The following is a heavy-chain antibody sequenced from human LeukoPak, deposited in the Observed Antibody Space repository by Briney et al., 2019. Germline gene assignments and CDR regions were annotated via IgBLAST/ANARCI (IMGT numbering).Heavy chain of an antibody. Sequence: PSETPSLTCTVSGGSINSYYWSWIRQPPGKGLECIGYIYYSGSTNYNPSLKSRVTISVDTSKNQFSLKLSSVTAADTAVYYCARVTHTDYYDSSGYQLDYWGQGTLITVSS. V-gene: IGHV4-59*01. CDR1: GGSINSYY. J-gene: IGHJ4*02. CDR2: IYYSGST. D-gene: IGHD3-22*01. CDR3: ARVTHTDYYDSSGYQLDY.